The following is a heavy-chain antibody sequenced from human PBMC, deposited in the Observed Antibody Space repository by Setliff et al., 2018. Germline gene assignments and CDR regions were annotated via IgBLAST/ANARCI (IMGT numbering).Heavy chain of an antibody. J-gene: IGHJ4*02. CDR3: TRAYSGSHDY. V-gene: IGHV4-4*02. Sequence: NPSETLSLTCAVSGGSISSPNWWNWVRQPPGKGLEWIGEIYHSGTTNYNPSLKSRVTMSVDKSRNQFSLRLTSVTAADTAIYHCTRAYSGSHDYWGQGTLVTVSS. CDR1: GGSISSPNW. D-gene: IGHD1-26*01. CDR2: IYHSGTT.